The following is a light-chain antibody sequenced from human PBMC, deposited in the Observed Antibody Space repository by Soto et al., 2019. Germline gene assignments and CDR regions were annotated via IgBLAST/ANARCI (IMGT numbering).Light chain of an antibody. Sequence: DIQMTQSPSSVASSLGDRVTGRCRARQGISSWLAWYQQKPGKAPKLLIYDASRLESGVPSRFSGSGSGTEFTLTISSLQPDDFAIYYCHQYNTYSQTFGQGTKV. CDR3: HQYNTYSQT. V-gene: IGKV1-5*01. J-gene: IGKJ1*01. CDR2: DAS. CDR1: QGISSW.